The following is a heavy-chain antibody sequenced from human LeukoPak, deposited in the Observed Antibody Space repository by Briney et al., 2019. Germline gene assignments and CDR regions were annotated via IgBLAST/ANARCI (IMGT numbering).Heavy chain of an antibody. J-gene: IGHJ4*02. CDR2: IRSKANSYAT. CDR1: GFTFSGSA. Sequence: GGSLTLSCAASGFTFSGSAMHWVRQASGQGLEWVGRIRSKANSYATAYAASVKGRFTISRDGSKNTAYLQMNSLKTEDTAVYYCTSGPFSYYYDSSGYYYNIDYWGQGTLVTVSS. CDR3: TSGPFSYYYDSSGYYYNIDY. D-gene: IGHD3-22*01. V-gene: IGHV3-73*01.